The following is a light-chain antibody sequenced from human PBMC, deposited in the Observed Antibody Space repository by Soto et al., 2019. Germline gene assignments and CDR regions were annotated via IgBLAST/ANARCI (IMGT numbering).Light chain of an antibody. CDR2: GAS. J-gene: IGKJ2*01. Sequence: EIVLTQSPGTLSLSPGERATLSCRASQTVSTNYLAWYQQKPGQAPRLLIYGASSRATGIPDRFSGSGSGTDFILTISRLEPEDFAVYYCQQYGSSPRTFGQETKLEIK. CDR3: QQYGSSPRT. V-gene: IGKV3-20*01. CDR1: QTVSTNY.